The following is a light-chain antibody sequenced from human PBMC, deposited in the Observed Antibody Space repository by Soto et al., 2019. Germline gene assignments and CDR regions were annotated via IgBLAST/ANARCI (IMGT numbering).Light chain of an antibody. Sequence: DIQMTQSPSTLSASVGDRVTITCRASQSISTWLAWYQQKPGKAPKLLIYKASSLEGGVPSRFSGSGSGTEFTLTISSLQPDDFATYYCQQYLNRWTFGQGTKV. CDR3: QQYLNRWT. V-gene: IGKV1-5*03. CDR1: QSISTW. CDR2: KAS. J-gene: IGKJ1*01.